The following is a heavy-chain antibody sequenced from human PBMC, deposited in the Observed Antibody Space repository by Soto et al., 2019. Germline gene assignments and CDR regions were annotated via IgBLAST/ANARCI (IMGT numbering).Heavy chain of an antibody. J-gene: IGHJ4*02. D-gene: IGHD5-12*01. V-gene: IGHV3-48*01. CDR3: ARDDRPDIVATISRVVSY. Sequence: GGSLRLSCAASGFTFSSYSMNWVRQAPGKGLEWVSYISSSSSTIYYADSVKGRFTISRDNAKNSLHLQMNSLRAEDTAVYYCARDDRPDIVATISRVVSYWGQGTLVTVSS. CDR1: GFTFSSYS. CDR2: ISSSSSTI.